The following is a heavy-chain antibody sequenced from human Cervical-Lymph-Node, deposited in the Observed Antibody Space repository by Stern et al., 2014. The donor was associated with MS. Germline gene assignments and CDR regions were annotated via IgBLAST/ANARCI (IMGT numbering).Heavy chain of an antibody. D-gene: IGHD3-16*02. CDR3: AKDISERHYYFDS. Sequence: VQLEESGGGLVKPGGSLRLSCAASGFSFSDSYMSWIRQAPGKGLEWVSYISSSGSDLYYGDSVKGRFTISRDNAKNSLFLQMNGLRPEDTALYYCAKDISERHYYFDSWGEGTLVTVSS. V-gene: IGHV3-11*01. CDR1: GFSFSDSY. J-gene: IGHJ4*02. CDR2: ISSSGSDL.